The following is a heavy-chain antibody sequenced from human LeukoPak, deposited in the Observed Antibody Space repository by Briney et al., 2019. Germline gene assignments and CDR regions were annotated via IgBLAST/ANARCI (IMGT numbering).Heavy chain of an antibody. V-gene: IGHV1-2*04. CDR2: INPNSGGK. J-gene: IGHJ6*04. Sequence: GASVTVSCKASGYTFTGYYMHWVRQAPGQGLEWMGWINPNSGGKNYAQKFQGWVTMTRDTSISTAYMELSRLRSDDTAVYYCARDRITMVRGVQNYYYYYGMDVWGKGTTVTVSS. CDR3: ARDRITMVRGVQNYYYYYGMDV. CDR1: GYTFTGYY. D-gene: IGHD3-10*01.